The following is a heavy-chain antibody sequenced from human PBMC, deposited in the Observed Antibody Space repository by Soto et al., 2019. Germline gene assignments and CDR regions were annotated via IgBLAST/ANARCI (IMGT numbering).Heavy chain of an antibody. CDR1: GGSISSYY. CDR3: ARGHLGITTTGTWYDFDY. Sequence: SETLSLTCTVSGGSISSYYWTWIRQPPGKGLEYIGYIYYSGRTYYNPSLKSRVTISVDTSKNQFSLKLSSVTAADTAVYYCARGHLGITTTGTWYDFDYWGQGTLVTVSS. V-gene: IGHV4-59*01. CDR2: IYYSGRT. D-gene: IGHD2-15*01. J-gene: IGHJ4*02.